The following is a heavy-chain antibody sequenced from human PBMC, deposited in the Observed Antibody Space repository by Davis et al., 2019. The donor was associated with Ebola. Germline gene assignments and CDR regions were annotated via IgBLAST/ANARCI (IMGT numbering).Heavy chain of an antibody. V-gene: IGHV3-66*01. D-gene: IGHD1-14*01. J-gene: IGHJ4*02. Sequence: GESLKISCAVSGFTVSSNYMSWVRQAPGKGLEWVSVIYSVGTTYYADSVKGRFTISRDNSNNTLYLQMDRLRGEDTAMYYCARDVSLVVAEDDYWGQGTLVTVSS. CDR3: ARDVSLVVAEDDY. CDR1: GFTVSSNY. CDR2: IYSVGTT.